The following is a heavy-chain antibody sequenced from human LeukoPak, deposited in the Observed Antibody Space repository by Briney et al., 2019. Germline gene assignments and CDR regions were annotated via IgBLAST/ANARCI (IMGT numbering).Heavy chain of an antibody. V-gene: IGHV3-7*01. CDR3: ARETYGDYPDY. CDR2: IKQDGSEN. CDR1: GFTFSSYW. J-gene: IGHJ4*02. Sequence: GGSLRLSCAASGFTFSSYWMSWVRQAPGKGLEWVANIKQDGSENYYVDSVKGRFTIPRDNAKNSLYLQMNSLRAEDTAVYYCARETYGDYPDYWGQGTLVTVS. D-gene: IGHD4-17*01.